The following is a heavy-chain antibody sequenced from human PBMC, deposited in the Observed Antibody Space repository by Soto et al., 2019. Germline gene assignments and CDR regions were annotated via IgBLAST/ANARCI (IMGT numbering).Heavy chain of an antibody. CDR1: GGTFGSYA. V-gene: IGHV1-69*12. CDR3: ARSRGGDYDYGDYWFDP. CDR2: IIPIFGTG. J-gene: IGHJ5*02. D-gene: IGHD4-17*01. Sequence: QVQLVQSGAEVKKPGSSVKVSCKASGGTFGSYAISWVRQAPGQGLEWMGGIIPIFGTGNYAQKFQGRVKITADESTSTAYMELSSLRSEDTAVYYCARSRGGDYDYGDYWFDPWGQGTLVTVSS.